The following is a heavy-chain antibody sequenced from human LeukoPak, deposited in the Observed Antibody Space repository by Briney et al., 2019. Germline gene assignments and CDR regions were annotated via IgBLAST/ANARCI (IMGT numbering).Heavy chain of an antibody. CDR2: INSDGSST. J-gene: IGHJ6*02. D-gene: IGHD5-12*01. CDR3: ARGDRSGGPYGMDV. CDR1: GFTFSSYW. Sequence: GGSLRLSCAASGFTFSSYWMYWVRQAPGKGLVWVSRINSDGSSTSYADSVKGRFTVSRDNAKNSLYLQMNSLRAEDTAVYYCARGDRSGGPYGMDVWGQGTTVTVSS. V-gene: IGHV3-74*01.